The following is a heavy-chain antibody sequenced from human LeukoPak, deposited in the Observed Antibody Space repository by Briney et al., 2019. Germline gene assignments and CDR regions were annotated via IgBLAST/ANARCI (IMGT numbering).Heavy chain of an antibody. CDR1: GGSISSYY. J-gene: IGHJ6*03. Sequence: KASETLSLTCTVSGGSISSYYWSWIRQPPGKGLKWIGNIYYSGYTTYSPSLRSRVIISVDTSKNQFSLKLSSVTAADTAVYYCARETSQKGAHYMDVWGKGTTITISS. CDR2: IYYSGYT. CDR3: ARETSQKGAHYMDV. D-gene: IGHD3-16*01. V-gene: IGHV4-59*01.